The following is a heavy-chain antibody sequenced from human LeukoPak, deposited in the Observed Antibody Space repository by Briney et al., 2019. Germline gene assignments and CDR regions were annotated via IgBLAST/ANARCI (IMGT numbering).Heavy chain of an antibody. D-gene: IGHD4-17*01. Sequence: KPGGSLRLSCAASGFTFSSYSMNWVRQAPGKGLKWVSSISSSSSYIYYADSVKGRFTISRDNAKNSLYLQMNSLRAEDTAVYYCARDFYGDYPSRYFDYWGQGTLVTVSS. CDR3: ARDFYGDYPSRYFDY. V-gene: IGHV3-21*01. CDR2: ISSSSSYI. J-gene: IGHJ4*02. CDR1: GFTFSSYS.